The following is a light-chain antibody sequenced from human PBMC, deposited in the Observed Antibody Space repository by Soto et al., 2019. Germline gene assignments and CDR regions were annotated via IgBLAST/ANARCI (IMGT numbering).Light chain of an antibody. CDR1: QSVNSN. CDR3: QQYNSWWT. Sequence: EIVMTQSPATLSVSPGERATLSCRASQSVNSNLAWYQQKPGQAPRLLISGASTWATGIPARFSGSGSETEFTLTISSLQSEDFAVYYCQQYNSWWTFGQGTKVEMK. V-gene: IGKV3-15*01. J-gene: IGKJ1*01. CDR2: GAS.